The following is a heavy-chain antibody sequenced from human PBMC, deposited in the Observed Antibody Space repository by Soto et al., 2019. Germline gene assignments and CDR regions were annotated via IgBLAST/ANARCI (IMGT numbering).Heavy chain of an antibody. CDR3: ARVLSGIPDY. CDR2: IYYSGST. J-gene: IGHJ4*02. V-gene: IGHV4-31*03. CDR1: GGSISSGGYY. D-gene: IGHD3-10*01. Sequence: SETLSLTCTVSGGSISSGGYYWSWIRQHPGKGLEWIGYIYYSGSTYYNPSLKSRVTISVDTSKNQFSLKLSSVTAADTAVYYCARVLSGIPDYWGQGTLVTVSS.